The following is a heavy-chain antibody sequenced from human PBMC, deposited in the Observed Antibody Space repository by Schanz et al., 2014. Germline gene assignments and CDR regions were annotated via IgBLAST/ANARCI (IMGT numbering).Heavy chain of an antibody. D-gene: IGHD2-21*01. Sequence: VQLVESGGGVVQPGRSLRLSCAASGFTFSSYAMHWVRQAPGKGLEWLSYIDGKSTTVYYADSVKGRFTVSRDNARNSLYLHMNTLGAEDTAVYYCARDLEGYDGGGGGFDPWGQGTLVTVSS. V-gene: IGHV3-48*01. CDR1: GFTFSSYA. CDR3: ARDLEGYDGGGGGFDP. CDR2: IDGKSTTV. J-gene: IGHJ5*02.